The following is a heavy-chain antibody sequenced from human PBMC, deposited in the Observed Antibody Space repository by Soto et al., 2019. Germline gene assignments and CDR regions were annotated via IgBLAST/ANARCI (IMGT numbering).Heavy chain of an antibody. CDR3: ARYTSAWYLDY. CDR1: GDSVSSNSAA. J-gene: IGHJ4*02. D-gene: IGHD6-19*01. V-gene: IGHV6-1*01. CDR2: TYYRSKWYS. Sequence: PSQTLSLTLAISGDSVSSNSAAWNWLRQSPSRGLEWLGRTYYRSKWYSDYAVSVRSRIIINPDTSKNQFSLQLDSVTPEDTAVYYCARYTSAWYLDYWGQGTLVTVS.